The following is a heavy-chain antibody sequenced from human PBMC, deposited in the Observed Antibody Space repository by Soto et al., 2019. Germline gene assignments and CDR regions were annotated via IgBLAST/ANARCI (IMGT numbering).Heavy chain of an antibody. Sequence: GGSLRLSCAASGFTFDDYAMHWVRQAPGKGLEWVSGISWNSGSIGYADSVKGRFTISRDNAKNSLYLQMNSLRAEDTALYYCAKDNLEQLERRGAFDIWGQGTMVTVSS. CDR2: ISWNSGSI. CDR3: AKDNLEQLERRGAFDI. V-gene: IGHV3-9*01. D-gene: IGHD1-1*01. CDR1: GFTFDDYA. J-gene: IGHJ3*02.